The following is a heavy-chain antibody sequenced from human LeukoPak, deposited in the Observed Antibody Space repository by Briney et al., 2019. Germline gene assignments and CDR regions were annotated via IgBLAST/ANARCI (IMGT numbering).Heavy chain of an antibody. D-gene: IGHD3-9*01. CDR1: GGSMNSYY. J-gene: IGHJ4*02. CDR3: ARHVWLQPFDY. CDR2: IYYSGST. Sequence: SETLSLTCGVSGGSMNSYYWSWIRQSPGKGLEWIGYIYYSGSTNYNPSLKSRVTISVDTSKNQFSLKLSSVTAADTAVYYCARHVWLQPFDYWGQGTLVTVSS. V-gene: IGHV4-59*08.